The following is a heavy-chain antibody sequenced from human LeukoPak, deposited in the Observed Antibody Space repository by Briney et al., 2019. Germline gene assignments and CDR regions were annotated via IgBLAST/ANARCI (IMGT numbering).Heavy chain of an antibody. V-gene: IGHV1-2*02. D-gene: IGHD2-2*01. Sequence: ASVKVSCKASGYTFTGYYMHWVRQAPGQGLEWMGWINPNSGGTNYAQKFQGRVTMTRDTSISTAYMELSRLRSDDTAVYYCAREGRRIVVPAANLVYWGQGTLVTVSS. J-gene: IGHJ4*02. CDR2: INPNSGGT. CDR1: GYTFTGYY. CDR3: AREGRRIVVPAANLVY.